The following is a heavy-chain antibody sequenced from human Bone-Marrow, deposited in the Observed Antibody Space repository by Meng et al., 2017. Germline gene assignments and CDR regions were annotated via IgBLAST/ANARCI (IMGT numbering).Heavy chain of an antibody. D-gene: IGHD3-16*01. V-gene: IGHV1-2*06. CDR3: TSLGGITFGGVIDY. CDR1: GYTFTGYY. J-gene: IGHJ4*02. CDR2: INPNSGGT. Sequence: ASVKVSCKASGYTFTGYYMHWVRQAPGQGLEWMGRINPNSGGTNYAQKFQGRVTMTRDTSISTAYMELSRLRSDDTAVYYCTSLGGITFGGVIDYWGQGTLVTVSS.